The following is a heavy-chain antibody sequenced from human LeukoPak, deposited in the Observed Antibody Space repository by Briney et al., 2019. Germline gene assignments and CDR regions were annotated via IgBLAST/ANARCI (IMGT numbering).Heavy chain of an antibody. CDR3: ARDGGYSGYDDYYYYSAVDV. CDR1: GFTFSSYE. CDR2: ISIRGSTI. V-gene: IGHV3-48*03. J-gene: IGHJ6*02. D-gene: IGHD5-12*01. Sequence: GGSLRLSCAASGFTFSSYEMNWVRQAPGKGLEWVSYISIRGSTIYYADSVKGRFTISRDNARNSLYLQMNSLRAEDTAVYYCARDGGYSGYDDYYYYSAVDVWGQGTTVTVSS.